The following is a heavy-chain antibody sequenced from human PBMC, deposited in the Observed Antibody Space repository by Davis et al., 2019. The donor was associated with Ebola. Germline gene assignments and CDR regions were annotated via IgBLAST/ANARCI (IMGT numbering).Heavy chain of an antibody. D-gene: IGHD1-1*01. CDR3: ARGLFWSGLDV. J-gene: IGHJ6*02. CDR1: GGSISSGCYY. Sequence: SETLSLTCTVSGGSISSGCYYWSWIRQPPGTGPEWMGEINHLGITSYNPSLKRRVSMSVDTYKKQFSLKVTSVTAADTAVYYCARGLFWSGLDVWGQGTTVTVSS. V-gene: IGHV4-39*07. CDR2: INHLGIT.